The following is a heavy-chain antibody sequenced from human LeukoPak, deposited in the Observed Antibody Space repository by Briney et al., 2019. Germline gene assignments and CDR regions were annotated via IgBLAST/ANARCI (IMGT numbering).Heavy chain of an antibody. J-gene: IGHJ5*02. CDR2: IYSGGAT. CDR3: ARVAFGEYVNWFDP. Sequence: GGSLRLSCAASRLIVSRNYISWVRQAPGKGLEWVSLIYSGGATYYADSVKGRFTISRDTSKNTVSLQMNSLRAEDTAVYYCARVAFGEYVNWFDPWGQGTLVTVSS. CDR1: RLIVSRNY. V-gene: IGHV3-66*01. D-gene: IGHD3-10*01.